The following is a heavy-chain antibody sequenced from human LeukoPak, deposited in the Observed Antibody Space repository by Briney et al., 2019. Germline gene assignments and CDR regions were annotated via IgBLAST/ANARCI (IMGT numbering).Heavy chain of an antibody. V-gene: IGHV1-2*04. Sequence: ASVKVSCKASGYTFTGYYMHWVRQAPGQGLEWMGWINPNSGGTNYAQKFQGWVTMTRDTSISTAYMELSRLRSDDTAVYYCARPLDTAMVLDYYGMDVWGQGTTVTVSS. CDR2: INPNSGGT. D-gene: IGHD5-18*01. CDR1: GYTFTGYY. J-gene: IGHJ6*02. CDR3: ARPLDTAMVLDYYGMDV.